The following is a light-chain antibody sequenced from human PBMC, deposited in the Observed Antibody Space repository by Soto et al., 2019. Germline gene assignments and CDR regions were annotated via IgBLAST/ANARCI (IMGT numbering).Light chain of an antibody. CDR1: NSDVGGYNY. V-gene: IGLV2-14*01. J-gene: IGLJ1*01. CDR3: SSYTSSSIDYV. CDR2: EVS. Sequence: QSALTQPASVSGSPGQSITISRTGTNSDVGGYNYVSWYQQHPGKAPKLMIYEVSNRPSGVSNRFSGSKSGNTASLTISGLQAEDEADYYCSSYTSSSIDYVFGTGTKLTVL.